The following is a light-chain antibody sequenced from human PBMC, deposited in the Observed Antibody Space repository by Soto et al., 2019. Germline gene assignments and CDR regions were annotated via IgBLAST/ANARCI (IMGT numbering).Light chain of an antibody. J-gene: IGKJ5*01. V-gene: IGKV3-20*01. CDR1: QSVSSSF. CDR3: QIYGSSSIT. Sequence: ELVLTQSPGTLSLSPGDRATLSCRTSQSVSSSFLAWYQHKTGQAPRLLIFGASNRAAGIPDRFSGSRSGTDLNLTIGRLEPEDFAVYYCQIYGSSSITFGQGTRLEIK. CDR2: GAS.